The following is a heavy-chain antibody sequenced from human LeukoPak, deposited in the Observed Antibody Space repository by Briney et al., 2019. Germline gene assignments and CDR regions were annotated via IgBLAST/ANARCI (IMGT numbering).Heavy chain of an antibody. V-gene: IGHV3-53*01. CDR3: ARDLGSLGYFDY. CDR1: GFTVSSNY. J-gene: IGHJ4*02. D-gene: IGHD3-16*01. CDR2: IHSGGDT. Sequence: GGSLRLACAASGFTVSSNYMNWVRQAPGKGLEWVSLIHSGGDTYYADSVKGRFIISRDNSKNTLYLQMNSLRAEDTAVYYCARDLGSLGYFDYWGQGTLVTVSS.